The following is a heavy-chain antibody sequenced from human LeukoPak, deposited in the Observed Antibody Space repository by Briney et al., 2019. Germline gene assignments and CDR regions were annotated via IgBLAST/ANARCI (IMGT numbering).Heavy chain of an antibody. CDR2: MNPNSGNT. CDR3: ARWDGYSSSPDY. D-gene: IGHD6-13*01. CDR1: GYTFTSYD. J-gene: IGHJ4*02. Sequence: ASVKVSCKASGYTFTSYDINWVRQATGQGLEWMGWMNPNSGNTGYAQKFQGRVTMTRNTSISTAYMELSSLRSEDTAVYYCARWDGYSSSPDYWGQGTLVTVSS. V-gene: IGHV1-8*01.